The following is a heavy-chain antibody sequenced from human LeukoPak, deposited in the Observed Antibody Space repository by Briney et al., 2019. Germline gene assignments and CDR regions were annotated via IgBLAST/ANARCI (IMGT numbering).Heavy chain of an antibody. CDR2: IYPGDSDT. J-gene: IGHJ5*02. V-gene: IGHV5-51*01. D-gene: IGHD6-13*01. CDR1: GYSFTSCW. Sequence: GESLKISCKGSGYSFTSCWIGWVRQMPGKGLEWMGIIYPGDSDTRYSPSFQGQVTISADKSISTAYLQWSSLKASDAAMYYCARSSWYESNWFDPWGQGTLVTVSS. CDR3: ARSSWYESNWFDP.